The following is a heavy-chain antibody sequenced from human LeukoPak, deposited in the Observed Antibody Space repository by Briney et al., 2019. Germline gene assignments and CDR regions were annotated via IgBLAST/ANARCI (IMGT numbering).Heavy chain of an antibody. D-gene: IGHD3-22*01. CDR2: ISGSGGST. CDR3: AKGRRSRYYYDSSGYYAFGY. J-gene: IGHJ4*02. V-gene: IGHV3-23*01. CDR1: GFTFSSYA. Sequence: GGSLRLSCAASGFTFSSYAMSWVRQAPGKGLEWVSAISGSGGSTYYADSVKGRFTISRDNSKNTLYLQMNSLRAEDTAVYYCAKGRRSRYYYDSSGYYAFGYWGQGTLVTVSS.